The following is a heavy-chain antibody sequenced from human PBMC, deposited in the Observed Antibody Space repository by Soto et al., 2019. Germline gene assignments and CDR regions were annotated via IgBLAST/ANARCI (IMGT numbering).Heavy chain of an antibody. V-gene: IGHV3-21*01. CDR2: ISGSSTYI. J-gene: IGHJ4*02. Sequence: EVQLVESGGGLVKPGGSLRLSCAASGFIFSRYTMNWVRQAPGKGLEWVSSISGSSTYIYYADSVKGRFTISRGNSLYLQMSSLRAEDTAVYYCVRGWLRDPWMYWGQGPRVTVSS. D-gene: IGHD5-12*01. CDR3: VRGWLRDPWMY. CDR1: GFIFSRYT.